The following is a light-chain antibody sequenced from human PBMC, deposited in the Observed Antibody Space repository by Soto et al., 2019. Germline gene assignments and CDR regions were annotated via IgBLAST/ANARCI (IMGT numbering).Light chain of an antibody. V-gene: IGKV1-9*01. CDR3: QQLNSYPL. CDR1: QGISSY. J-gene: IGKJ3*01. CDR2: AAS. Sequence: DIQLTQSPSFLSASVGDRVTITCRASQGISSYLAWYQQKPGKAPKLLIYAASTLQSGVPSRFSGSGSGTEITLTISSLQPEDFATYYCQQLNSYPLFGPGTKVDIK.